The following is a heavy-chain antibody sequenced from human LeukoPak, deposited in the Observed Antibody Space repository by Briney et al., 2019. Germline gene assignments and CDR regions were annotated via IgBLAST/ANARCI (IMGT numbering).Heavy chain of an antibody. CDR1: GGSMRSYY. Sequence: PSETLSLTCTVSGGSMRSYYWSWLRQPPGKGLELIGYVYYSGTANYNPSLESRVTILVDTSKNQFSLNLSSVTAADTAVYYCARTKSGWYYSDYWGQGTLVSVSS. CDR2: VYYSGTA. J-gene: IGHJ4*02. V-gene: IGHV4-59*08. D-gene: IGHD6-19*01. CDR3: ARTKSGWYYSDY.